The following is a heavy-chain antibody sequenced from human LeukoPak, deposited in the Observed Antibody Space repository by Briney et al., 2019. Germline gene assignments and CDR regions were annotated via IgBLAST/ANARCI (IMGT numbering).Heavy chain of an antibody. Sequence: GPSVKVSCKASGYTFTSYGISWVRQAAGQGLEWMGWISPYNGNTNYAQKLQGRVTMTTDTSTSTAYMELRSLRSDDTAVYYCAREMATIVNQFDYWGQGTLVTVSS. CDR1: GYTFTSYG. J-gene: IGHJ4*02. V-gene: IGHV1-18*01. CDR3: AREMATIVNQFDY. CDR2: ISPYNGNT. D-gene: IGHD5-24*01.